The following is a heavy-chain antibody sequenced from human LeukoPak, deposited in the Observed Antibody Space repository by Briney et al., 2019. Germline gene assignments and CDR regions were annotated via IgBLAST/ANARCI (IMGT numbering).Heavy chain of an antibody. V-gene: IGHV3-11*04. CDR1: GFTFSDYY. CDR3: ANLGASIAAAGIRAGEY. D-gene: IGHD6-13*01. J-gene: IGHJ4*02. CDR2: ISNSGTII. Sequence: GGPLRLSCAASGFTFSDYYMSWIRQAPGKGLEWVSYISNSGTIISYADSVKGRFTISRDNSKNTLYLQMNSLRAEDTAVYYCANLGASIAAAGIRAGEYWGQGTLVTVSS.